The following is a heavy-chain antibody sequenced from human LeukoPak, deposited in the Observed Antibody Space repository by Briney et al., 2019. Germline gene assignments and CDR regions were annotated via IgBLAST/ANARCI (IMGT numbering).Heavy chain of an antibody. D-gene: IGHD2-15*01. CDR3: AKDLSLYCSGGSCYSLNY. CDR2: ISSSGSTI. Sequence: PGGSLRLSCTASGFTFSSYSMNWVRQAPGKGPEWGSYISSSGSTIYYADSVKGRFTISRDNAKNSLYLQMNSLRAEDTAVYYCAKDLSLYCSGGSCYSLNYWGQGTLVTVSS. CDR1: GFTFSSYS. J-gene: IGHJ4*02. V-gene: IGHV3-48*04.